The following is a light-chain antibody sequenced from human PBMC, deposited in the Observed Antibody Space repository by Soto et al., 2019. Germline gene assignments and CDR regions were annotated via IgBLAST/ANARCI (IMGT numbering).Light chain of an antibody. Sequence: QSVLPQPTSVSPAPGQKVTISWSGSRSNIVNNYVSGYQQLPGTAPKLLIYDNNKRPSGIPDRFSGSKSGTSATLGITGLQTGDEADYYCGTWDSSLGAVVFGGGTKLTVL. CDR1: RSNIVNNY. CDR2: DNN. CDR3: GTWDSSLGAVV. J-gene: IGLJ2*01. V-gene: IGLV1-51*01.